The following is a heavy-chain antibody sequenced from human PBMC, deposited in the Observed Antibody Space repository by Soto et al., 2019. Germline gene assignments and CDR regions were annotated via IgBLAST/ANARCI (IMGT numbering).Heavy chain of an antibody. V-gene: IGHV1-69*01. Sequence: QVQLVQSGAEVKKPGSSVNVSCKASGGTFSSYAISWVRQAPGQGLEWMGWIIPIFGTANYAQKFQGRVTSTADESTSTAYMELSSLRSEDTAVYYCARERRGYCSSTSCYTGPYYYYYGMDVWGQGTTVTVSS. CDR1: GGTFSSYA. J-gene: IGHJ6*01. CDR3: ARERRGYCSSTSCYTGPYYYYYGMDV. CDR2: IIPIFGTA. D-gene: IGHD2-2*02.